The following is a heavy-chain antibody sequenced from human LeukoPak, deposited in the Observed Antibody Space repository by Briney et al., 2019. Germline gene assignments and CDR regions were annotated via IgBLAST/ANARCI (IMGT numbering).Heavy chain of an antibody. J-gene: IGHJ3*02. Sequence: PGGSLRLSCAASGFTFSTYGMHWVRQAPGKGLEWVSFIRYVGINKYYADSVKGRFTISRDNSKNTLYLQMNSLRAEDTAVYYCARDSGNYLDAFDIWGQGTMVTVSS. CDR2: IRYVGINK. CDR3: ARDSGNYLDAFDI. D-gene: IGHD1-7*01. CDR1: GFTFSTYG. V-gene: IGHV3-30*02.